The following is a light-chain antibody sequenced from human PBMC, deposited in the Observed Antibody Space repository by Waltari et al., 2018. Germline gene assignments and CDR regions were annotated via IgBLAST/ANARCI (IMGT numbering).Light chain of an antibody. V-gene: IGLV3-19*01. Sequence: SSELTQDPAVSVALGQTVRITCQGDSLRSYYASWYQQKPGQAPVLVIYGKNTPPAGMPNLFSGYSAGNTASLTITGAQAEDEADDYWNSRDSSGNHVVFGGGTKLTVL. CDR2: GKN. CDR1: SLRSYY. CDR3: NSRDSSGNHVV. J-gene: IGLJ2*01.